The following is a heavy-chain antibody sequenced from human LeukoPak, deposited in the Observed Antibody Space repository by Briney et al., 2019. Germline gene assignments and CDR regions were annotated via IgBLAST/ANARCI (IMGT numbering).Heavy chain of an antibody. D-gene: IGHD3-10*01. Sequence: KSGGSLRLSCAASGFSFSNAWMSWVRQAPGRGLEWVGRIKSRIDGGTADYTAPVKGRFTISRDDSKNTLYLQMNSLKTEDTAVYYCLTFTIRGIPYWGQGTLVTVSS. J-gene: IGHJ4*02. CDR2: IKSRIDGGTA. V-gene: IGHV3-15*01. CDR1: GFSFSNAW. CDR3: LTFTIRGIPY.